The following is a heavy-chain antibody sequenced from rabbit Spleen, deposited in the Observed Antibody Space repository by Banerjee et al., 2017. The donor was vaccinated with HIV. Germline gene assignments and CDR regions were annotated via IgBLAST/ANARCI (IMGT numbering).Heavy chain of an antibody. CDR1: GLDFSSSYL. J-gene: IGHJ3*01. V-gene: IGHV1S45*01. Sequence: QEQLVEYGGDLVQPEGSLTLTCKASGLDFSSSYLICWVRQAPGKGLEWIACIYVGSGGGDKHASPARGPSAITKSSPTTVSLDMASLTGADSANVFSGRGGGGSYGDLGLRGRDTLVTV. CDR3: GRGGGGSYGDLGL. CDR2: IYVGSGGGD. D-gene: IGHD2-1*01.